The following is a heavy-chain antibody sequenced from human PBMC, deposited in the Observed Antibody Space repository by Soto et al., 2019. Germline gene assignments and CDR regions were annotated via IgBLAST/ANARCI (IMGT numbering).Heavy chain of an antibody. CDR1: GFTFSSYS. Sequence: GGSLRLSCAASGFTFSSYSMNWVRQAPGKGLEWVSYISSSSSTIYYADSVKGRFTISRDNAKNSLYLQMNSLRDEDTAVYYCARDPRYYYDSSVGDAFDIWGQGTMVTVSS. J-gene: IGHJ3*02. V-gene: IGHV3-48*02. CDR3: ARDPRYYYDSSVGDAFDI. CDR2: ISSSSSTI. D-gene: IGHD3-22*01.